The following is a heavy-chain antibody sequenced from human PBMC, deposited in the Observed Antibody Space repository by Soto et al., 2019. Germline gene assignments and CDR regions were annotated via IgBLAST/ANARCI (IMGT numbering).Heavy chain of an antibody. J-gene: IGHJ4*02. CDR2: IIPILGLA. CDR3: ASDCGDMVARIRGGNFDY. CDR1: GGTFSSYT. D-gene: IGHD5-12*01. Sequence: VQLLLSGAEVKKPGSSVKVSCKASGGTFSSYTISWVRQAPGQGLEWMGRIIPILGLANYLQKFQGRVTLPADKPPSQAYVELGSLSSEDTAVYYCASDCGDMVARIRGGNFDYWGQGTLVNVGS. V-gene: IGHV1-69*02.